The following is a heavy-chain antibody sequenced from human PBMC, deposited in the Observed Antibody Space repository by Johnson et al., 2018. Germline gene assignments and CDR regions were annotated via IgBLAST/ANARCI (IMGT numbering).Heavy chain of an antibody. D-gene: IGHD2-8*02. CDR1: GFTFDDYA. J-gene: IGHJ3*02. CDR3: AKDEAGVLDAFDI. V-gene: IGHV3-9*01. Sequence: VQLVESGGGLVQPGRSLRLSCAASGFTFDDYAMHWVRQAPGKGLEWVSGISWNSGSIGYADSVKGRFTISRDNAKNSLYLQMNSLRAEDTDLYYCAKDEAGVLDAFDIWGQGTMVTVSS. CDR2: ISWNSGSI.